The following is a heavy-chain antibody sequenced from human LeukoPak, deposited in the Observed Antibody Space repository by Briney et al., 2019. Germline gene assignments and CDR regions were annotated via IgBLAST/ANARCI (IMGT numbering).Heavy chain of an antibody. V-gene: IGHV3-30*04. J-gene: IGHJ4*02. CDR2: ISYDGSNK. CDR3: AHVVGYFDWLLSESGTDDY. Sequence: QAGGSLRLSCAASGFTFSSYAMHWVRQAPGKGLEWVAVISYDGSNKYYADSVKGRFTISRDNSKNTLYLQMNSLRAEDTAVYYCAHVVGYFDWLLSESGTDDYWGQGTLVTVSS. CDR1: GFTFSSYA. D-gene: IGHD3-9*01.